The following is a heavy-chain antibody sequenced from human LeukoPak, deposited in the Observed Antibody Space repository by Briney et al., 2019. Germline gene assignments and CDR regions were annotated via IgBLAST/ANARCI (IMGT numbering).Heavy chain of an antibody. CDR1: GFTFSDYY. V-gene: IGHV3-11*04. D-gene: IGHD6-19*01. CDR2: ISSSGSML. CDR3: AREGIAVAGLDY. Sequence: GGSLRLSYTVSGFTFSDYYMSWVRQAPGKGLEWVSYISSSGSMLHYADSVGGRFTISRDNGKSSLYLQMSSLRVEDTAVYYCAREGIAVAGLDYWGQGTLVTVSS. J-gene: IGHJ4*02.